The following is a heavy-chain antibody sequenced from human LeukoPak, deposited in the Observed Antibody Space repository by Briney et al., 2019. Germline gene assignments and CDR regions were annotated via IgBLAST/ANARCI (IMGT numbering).Heavy chain of an antibody. J-gene: IGHJ6*03. CDR2: MNPNSGNT. CDR3: ARVLYYDFWSGYSLGNYYYMDV. V-gene: IGHV1-8*03. D-gene: IGHD3-3*01. CDR1: GYTFTSYD. Sequence: APVKVSCKASGYTFTSYDINWGRQATGQGLEWMGWMNPNSGNTGYAQKFQGRVTITRNTSISTAYMELSSLRSEDTAVYYCARVLYYDFWSGYSLGNYYYMDVRGKGTTVTVSS.